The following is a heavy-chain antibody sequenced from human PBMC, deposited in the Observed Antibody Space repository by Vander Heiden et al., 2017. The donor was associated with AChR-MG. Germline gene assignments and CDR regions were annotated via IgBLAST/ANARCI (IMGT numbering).Heavy chain of an antibody. J-gene: IGHJ5*01. CDR1: GGSFSGYY. D-gene: IGHD5-18*01. V-gene: IGHV4-34*01. CDR3: ASGEDTAIT. Sequence: QVQLQQWGAGLLKPSETLSLTCAVYGGSFSGYYWSWIRQPPGKGLEWIGEINHRGSTNDNPSLKSRVTISGDTSKNQLSMKMSSVTAADTAVYDCASGEDTAITWGHVTLVTVSS. CDR2: INHRGST.